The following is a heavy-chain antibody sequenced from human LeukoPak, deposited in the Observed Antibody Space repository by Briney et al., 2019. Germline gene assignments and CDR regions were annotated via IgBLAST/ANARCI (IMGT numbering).Heavy chain of an antibody. CDR1: GGSINGYY. D-gene: IGHD6-13*01. J-gene: IGHJ4*02. V-gene: IGHV4-59*12. CDR3: ASNIPGGYSRSYALIFDY. Sequence: PSETLSLTCTVSGGSINGYYWSWIRQTPGKGLEWIGYIYYRGDAYYNPALESRVTITVDTSRNQFSLKSSSVTAADTAVYYCASNIPGGYSRSYALIFDYWGQGTLVTVSS. CDR2: IYYRGDA.